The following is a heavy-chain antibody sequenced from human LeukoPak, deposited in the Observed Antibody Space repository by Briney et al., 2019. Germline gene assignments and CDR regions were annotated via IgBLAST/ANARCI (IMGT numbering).Heavy chain of an antibody. J-gene: IGHJ4*02. Sequence: ASVKVSCKVSGYTPTELSMHWVRQAPGKGLEWMGGFHPEDGETIYAQKFQGRVTMTEDTSTDAAYMELRSLRSDDTAVYYCATSVRYSDWSFFRLAYWGQGTQVTVSS. CDR3: ATSVRYSDWSFFRLAY. D-gene: IGHD3-9*01. CDR1: GYTPTELS. V-gene: IGHV1-24*01. CDR2: FHPEDGET.